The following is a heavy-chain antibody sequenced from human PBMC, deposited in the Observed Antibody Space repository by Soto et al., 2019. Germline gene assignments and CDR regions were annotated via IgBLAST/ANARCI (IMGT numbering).Heavy chain of an antibody. D-gene: IGHD5-18*01. J-gene: IGHJ4*02. CDR3: AREVERGYSYGYLEY. V-gene: IGHV1-46*01. CDR1: GYTFTSYY. Sequence: QVQLVQSGAEVKKPGASVKVSCKASGYTFTSYYMHWVLQAPGQGLAWMGIINPSGGSTSYAQKFQGRVTMTRDTSTSTVYMELSSLRSEDTAVYYCAREVERGYSYGYLEYWGQGTLVTVSS. CDR2: INPSGGST.